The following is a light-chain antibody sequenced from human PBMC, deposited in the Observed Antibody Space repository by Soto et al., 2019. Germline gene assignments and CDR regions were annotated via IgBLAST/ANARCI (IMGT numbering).Light chain of an antibody. CDR2: SDN. J-gene: IGLJ2*01. V-gene: IGLV1-44*01. CDR1: SSNIGGNV. CDR3: ATWDDSLNGVV. Sequence: QSVLTQPPSASGTPGQRVTISCSGSSSNIGGNVVNWYHQLPGTAPKLLIYSDNQRPLGVPDRFSGSKSGTSASLAISGLQSEDEADYHCATWDDSLNGVVFGGGTKLTVL.